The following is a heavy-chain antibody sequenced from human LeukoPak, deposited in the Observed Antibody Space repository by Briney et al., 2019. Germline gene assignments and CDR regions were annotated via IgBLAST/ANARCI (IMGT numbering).Heavy chain of an antibody. D-gene: IGHD3-10*01. V-gene: IGHV1-69*05. CDR1: GGTFSSYA. CDR3: ARDAPSLGTPGDYYYYMDV. CDR2: IIPIFGTA. Sequence: GSSVKVSCKASGGTFSSYAISRVRQAPGQGLEWMGGIIPIFGTANYAQKFQGRVTITTDESTSTAYMELSSLRSEDTAVYYCARDAPSLGTPGDYYYYMDVWGKGTTVTVSS. J-gene: IGHJ6*03.